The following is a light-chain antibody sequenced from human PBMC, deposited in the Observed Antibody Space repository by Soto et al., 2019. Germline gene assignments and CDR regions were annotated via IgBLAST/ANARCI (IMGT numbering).Light chain of an antibody. J-gene: IGKJ1*01. Sequence: DGVMTQSPDSLALSLGERATINCKSGQMCFYSSNNKNYLAWYQQKPGQSPKLLIYWASTRESGVPDRFSGSGSGTDFTLAISSLQAEDVAVYYCQQYYSTPPTFGQGTKVDIK. CDR1: QMCFYSSNNKNY. CDR3: QQYYSTPPT. V-gene: IGKV4-1*01. CDR2: WAS.